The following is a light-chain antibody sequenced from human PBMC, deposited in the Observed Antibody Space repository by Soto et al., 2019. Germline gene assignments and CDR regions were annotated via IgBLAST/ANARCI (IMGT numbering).Light chain of an antibody. J-gene: IGKJ5*01. CDR1: QDISDV. CDR2: DAS. CDR3: QQFYDLPIP. V-gene: IGKV1-33*01. Sequence: DIQMTQSPSALSASVGDRVTITCQASQDISDVLNWYQQQPGKAPKVLIYDASKLQTGVPSRFSGRGSGKDFTFTISSLQPDDSGTYYCQQFYDLPIPFGQGTLLEIK.